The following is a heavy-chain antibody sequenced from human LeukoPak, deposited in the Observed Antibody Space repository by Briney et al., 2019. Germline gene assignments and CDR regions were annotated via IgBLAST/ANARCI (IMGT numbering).Heavy chain of an antibody. CDR3: ARIGYDSN. J-gene: IGHJ4*02. Sequence: GGSLRLSCAASGFTFDDYGMSWVRQAPGRGLVWVSRINSDGSSTSYADSVKGRFTISRDSAKNTLYLQMNSLRAEDTAVYYCARIGYDSNWGQGTLVTVSS. V-gene: IGHV3-74*01. CDR1: GFTFDDYG. D-gene: IGHD3-22*01. CDR2: INSDGSST.